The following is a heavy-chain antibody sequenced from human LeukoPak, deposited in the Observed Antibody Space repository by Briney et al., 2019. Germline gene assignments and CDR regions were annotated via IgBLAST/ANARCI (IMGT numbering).Heavy chain of an antibody. CDR1: GFTFSDYY. CDR2: ISSSGSTI. CDR3: AKEKSRFLEWSPFDD. Sequence: GGSLRLSCAASGFTFSDYYMSWIRQAPGKGLEWFSYISSSGSTIYYADSVKGRFTISRDNAKNSLYLQMNSLRAEDTAVYYCAKEKSRFLEWSPFDDWGQGTLVTVSS. D-gene: IGHD3-3*01. V-gene: IGHV3-11*01. J-gene: IGHJ4*02.